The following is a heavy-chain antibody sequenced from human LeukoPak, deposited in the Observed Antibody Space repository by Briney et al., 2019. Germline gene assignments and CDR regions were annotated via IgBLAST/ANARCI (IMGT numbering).Heavy chain of an antibody. CDR2: IPYDGSDK. V-gene: IGHV3-30*19. J-gene: IGHJ4*02. CDR1: GFTFSAFG. D-gene: IGHD3-9*01. Sequence: GGSLRLSCAASGFTFSAFGMHWVRQAPGKGLEWVTFIPYDGSDKYYADSVKGRFTISRDNSKNTLYLQMNSLRAEDTAVYYCAREYYDILTGYTYYFDYWGQGTLVTVSS. CDR3: AREYYDILTGYTYYFDY.